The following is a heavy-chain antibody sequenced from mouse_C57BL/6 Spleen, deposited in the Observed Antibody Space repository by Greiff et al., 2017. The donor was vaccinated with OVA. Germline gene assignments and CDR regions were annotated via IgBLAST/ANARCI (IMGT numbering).Heavy chain of an antibody. D-gene: IGHD1-1*01. J-gene: IGHJ4*01. Sequence: EVQLQQSGPELVKPGASVKISCKASGYSFTGYYMNWVKQSPEKSLEWIGEINPSTGGTTYNQKFKAKATLTVDKSSSTAYMQLKSLTSEDSAVYYCARWGTTTYAMDYWGQGTSVTVSS. CDR3: ARWGTTTYAMDY. CDR2: INPSTGGT. V-gene: IGHV1-42*01. CDR1: GYSFTGYY.